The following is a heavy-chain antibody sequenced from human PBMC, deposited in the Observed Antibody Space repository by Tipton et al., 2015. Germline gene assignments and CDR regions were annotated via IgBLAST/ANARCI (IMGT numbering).Heavy chain of an antibody. CDR1: GGSISSYY. V-gene: IGHV4-4*07. J-gene: IGHJ4*02. Sequence: TLSLTCTVSGGSISSYYWTWIRQPAGKGLEWIGRIYTSGSTNYNPSLKSRVTMSVDTSKNQFSLKLSSVTAADTAVYYCARDRRYFDSSGYNLWGQGTLVTVSS. CDR3: ARDRRYFDSSGYNL. D-gene: IGHD3-22*01. CDR2: IYTSGST.